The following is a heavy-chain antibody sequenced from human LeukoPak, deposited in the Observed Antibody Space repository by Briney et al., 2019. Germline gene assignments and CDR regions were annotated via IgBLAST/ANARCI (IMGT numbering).Heavy chain of an antibody. CDR3: TRVGYIDEGIDY. CDR2: IKQDGSKK. CDR1: GFPFSSYW. D-gene: IGHD5-24*01. V-gene: IGHV3-7*04. J-gene: IGHJ4*02. Sequence: GGSLRLSCVASGFPFSSYWMTWVRQAPGKGLEWVAKIKQDGSKKSYVDSVKGRFTISRDNAKNSLYLQMNSLRAEDTAIYYCTRVGYIDEGIDYWGQGTLVTVSS.